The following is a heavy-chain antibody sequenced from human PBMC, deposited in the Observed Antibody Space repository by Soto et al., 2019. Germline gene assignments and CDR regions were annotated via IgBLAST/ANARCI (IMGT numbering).Heavy chain of an antibody. CDR3: ASCPWGVTPSSVDGLVV. Sequence: QMQLQESGPGLVKPSQTLSLTCTVSGGSISSGGYYWSWIRQHPGKGLEWIGYISYSGSTHRNPSLKGRVAISADTSKNQFSLKLSDVTAADTAVYYCASCPWGVTPSSVDGLVVWGQGTKVTVSS. CDR1: GGSISSGGYY. CDR2: ISYSGST. J-gene: IGHJ6*02. V-gene: IGHV4-31*03. D-gene: IGHD3-10*01.